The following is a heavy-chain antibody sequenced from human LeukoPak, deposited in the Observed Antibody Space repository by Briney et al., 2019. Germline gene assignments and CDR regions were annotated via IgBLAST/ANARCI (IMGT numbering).Heavy chain of an antibody. D-gene: IGHD7-27*01. Sequence: GGSLRLSCAASGFTFSSYSMNWVRQAPGKGLEWVSSIDTSTTYMTYADSVKGRFTISRDNARNSLYLQMNSLRAEDMAVYYCAREAGTGERWYFDLWGRGTLVTVSS. V-gene: IGHV3-21*01. CDR3: AREAGTGERWYFDL. J-gene: IGHJ2*01. CDR2: IDTSTTYM. CDR1: GFTFSSYS.